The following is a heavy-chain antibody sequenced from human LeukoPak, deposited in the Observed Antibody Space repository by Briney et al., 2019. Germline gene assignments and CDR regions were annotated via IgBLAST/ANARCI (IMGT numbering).Heavy chain of an antibody. CDR2: INHSGAI. D-gene: IGHD6-13*01. CDR1: GGSFSGYY. Sequence: SETLSLTCAFYGGSFSGYYWSWIRQSPGKGLEWIGEINHSGAIDYNTSLKRRVTISVDTSKNQFSLKLSSVTAADTAVYYCAGGYSSSSSWGQGTLVTVSS. J-gene: IGHJ4*02. V-gene: IGHV4-34*01. CDR3: AGGYSSSSS.